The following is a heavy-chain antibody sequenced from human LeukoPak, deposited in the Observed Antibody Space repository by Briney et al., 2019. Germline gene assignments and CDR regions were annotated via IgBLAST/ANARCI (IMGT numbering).Heavy chain of an antibody. D-gene: IGHD3-3*01. V-gene: IGHV3-7*01. CDR1: GFTFSSYW. CDR3: ARANYDFWSGYYHLGFDP. J-gene: IGHJ5*02. Sequence: GGPLRLSCAASGFTFSSYWMSWVRQAPGKGLEWVANIKQDGSEKYYVDSVKGRFTIFRDNAKNSLYLQMNSLRAEDTAVYYCARANYDFWSGYYHLGFDPWGQGTLVTVSS. CDR2: IKQDGSEK.